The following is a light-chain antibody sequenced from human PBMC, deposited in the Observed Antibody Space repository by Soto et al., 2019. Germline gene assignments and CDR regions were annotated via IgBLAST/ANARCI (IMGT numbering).Light chain of an antibody. V-gene: IGKV1-33*01. Sequence: DIQMTQTPSSLSASVGDRVTITCQASEDISNYLNWYQQRPGKAPKLLIYDASNLETGVPSRFSGSGSGTNFIFTISSLQPEDFATYFCQQYYSYPWTFGQGAKVEIK. CDR3: QQYYSYPWT. CDR1: EDISNY. J-gene: IGKJ1*01. CDR2: DAS.